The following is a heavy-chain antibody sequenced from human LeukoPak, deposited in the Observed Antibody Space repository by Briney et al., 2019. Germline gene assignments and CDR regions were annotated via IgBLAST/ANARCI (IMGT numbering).Heavy chain of an antibody. Sequence: ASVKVSCKASGYTFTSYIISWVRQAPGQGLEWMGWINAYNGYTDYAQRVQGRVTMTTDTSTSTAYMELRSLRSDDTAVYYCARDRHIAAAVYYYYMDVWGKGTPVTVSS. V-gene: IGHV1-18*01. CDR2: INAYNGYT. J-gene: IGHJ6*03. CDR1: GYTFTSYI. CDR3: ARDRHIAAAVYYYYMDV. D-gene: IGHD6-13*01.